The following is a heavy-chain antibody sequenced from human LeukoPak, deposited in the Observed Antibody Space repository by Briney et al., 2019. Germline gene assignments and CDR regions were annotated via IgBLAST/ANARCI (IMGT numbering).Heavy chain of an antibody. Sequence: ASVKVSCKASGGTFSSYAISWVRQAPGQGLEWMGRIIPIFGTANYAQKSQGRVTITTDESTSTAYMELSSLRSEDTAVYYCARSREYCSSTSCSDKFDYWGQGTLVTVSS. CDR3: ARSREYCSSTSCSDKFDY. D-gene: IGHD2-2*01. J-gene: IGHJ4*02. CDR1: GGTFSSYA. CDR2: IIPIFGTA. V-gene: IGHV1-69*05.